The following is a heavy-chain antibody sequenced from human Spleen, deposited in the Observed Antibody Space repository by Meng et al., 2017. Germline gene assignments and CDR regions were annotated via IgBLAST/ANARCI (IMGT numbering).Heavy chain of an antibody. CDR3: TIYIRGHI. J-gene: IGHJ3*02. V-gene: IGHV3-73*01. Sequence: EVMLVASGCGLVQPGWPMKPSGAVSGFSFSDSDIHWVRQASGKGLEWVGRIGGRPKSYAAAYAAPVRGRFTISRDDSRNTAYLQMNSLKTEDSAVYYCTIYIRGHIWGQGTMVTVSS. CDR2: IGGRPKSYAA. D-gene: IGHD6-19*01. CDR1: GFSFSDSD.